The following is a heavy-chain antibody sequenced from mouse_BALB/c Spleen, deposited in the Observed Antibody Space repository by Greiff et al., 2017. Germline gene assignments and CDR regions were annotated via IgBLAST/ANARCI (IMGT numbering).Heavy chain of an antibody. D-gene: IGHD4-1*01. Sequence: QVQLQQSGAELAKPGASVKMSCKASGYTFTSYTMHWVKQRPGKGLEWIGYINPSSGYTNYNQKFKDKATLTADKSSSTAYMQLSSLTSEDSAVYSCASLGRCFDYWGQGTSLTVSS. CDR2: INPSSGYT. J-gene: IGHJ2*02. V-gene: IGHV1-4*01. CDR3: ASLGRCFDY. CDR1: GYTFTSYT.